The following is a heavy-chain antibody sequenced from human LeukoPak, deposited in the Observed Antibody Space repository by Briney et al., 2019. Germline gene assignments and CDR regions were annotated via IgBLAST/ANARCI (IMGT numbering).Heavy chain of an antibody. CDR2: ISSNGGST. J-gene: IGHJ4*02. CDR3: ASGGGQYCGGDCQTLFDY. CDR1: GFTFSSYA. V-gene: IGHV3-64*01. D-gene: IGHD2-21*02. Sequence: PGGSLRLSCAASGFTFSSYAMHWVRQVPGKGLEYVSAISSNGGSTYYANSVKGRFTISRDNSKNTLYLQMGSLRAEDMAVYYCASGGGQYCGGDCQTLFDYWGQGTLVTVSS.